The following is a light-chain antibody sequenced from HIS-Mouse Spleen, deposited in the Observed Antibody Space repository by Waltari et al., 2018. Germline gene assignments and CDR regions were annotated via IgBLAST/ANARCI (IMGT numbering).Light chain of an antibody. J-gene: IGLJ1*01. CDR1: SSDVGGYNY. CDR2: EVS. Sequence: QSALTQPPSASGSPGQSVTISCTGTSSDVGGYNYVSWYQQHPGKAPKRMIYEVSKRAPGVPERSSGSKSGNTASLTVSGLQAEDEADYYCSSYAGSNNYVFGTGTKVTVL. CDR3: SSYAGSNNYV. V-gene: IGLV2-8*01.